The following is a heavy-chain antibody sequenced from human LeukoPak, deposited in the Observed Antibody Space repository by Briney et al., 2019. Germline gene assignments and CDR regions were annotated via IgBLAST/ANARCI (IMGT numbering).Heavy chain of an antibody. CDR3: ARGPTKNYFDY. CDR2: IYYSGST. V-gene: IGHV4-61*01. CDR1: GGSISGSNYY. Sequence: SETLSLTCTVSGGSISGSNYYWSWIRQPPGKGLEWIGYIYYSGSTNYNPSLKSRVTISIDMSKNQFSLKLRSVTAADTAVYYCARGPTKNYFDYWGQGTLVTVSS. J-gene: IGHJ4*02.